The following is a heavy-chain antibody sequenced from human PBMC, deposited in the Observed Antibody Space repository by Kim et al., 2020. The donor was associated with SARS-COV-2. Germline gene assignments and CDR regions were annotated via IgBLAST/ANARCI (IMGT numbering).Heavy chain of an antibody. D-gene: IGHD6-19*01. Sequence: GGSLRLSCAASGFTFSSYEMNWVRQAPGKGLEWVSYISSSGSTIYYADSVKGRFTISRDNAKNSLYLQMNSLRAEDTAVYYCARGGSGWYQPGPFDYWGQGTLVTVSS. CDR2: ISSSGSTI. J-gene: IGHJ4*02. V-gene: IGHV3-48*03. CDR1: GFTFSSYE. CDR3: ARGGSGWYQPGPFDY.